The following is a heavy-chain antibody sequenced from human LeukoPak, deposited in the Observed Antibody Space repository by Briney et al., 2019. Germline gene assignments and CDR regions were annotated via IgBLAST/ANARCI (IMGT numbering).Heavy chain of an antibody. D-gene: IGHD5-12*01. Sequence: SETLSLTCTVSGGSISSYYWSWIRQPAGKGLEWFGRIYISGSTNYNASLESRVTMSVDTSKNQFSLKLSSVTAADTAVYYCVRDTAVEWLRPNDAFDIWGQGIMVTVSS. J-gene: IGHJ3*02. CDR3: VRDTAVEWLRPNDAFDI. CDR2: IYISGST. V-gene: IGHV4-4*07. CDR1: GGSISSYY.